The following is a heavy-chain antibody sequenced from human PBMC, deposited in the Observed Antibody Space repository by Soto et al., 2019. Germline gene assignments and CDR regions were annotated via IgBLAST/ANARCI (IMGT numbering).Heavy chain of an antibody. D-gene: IGHD2-2*02. Sequence: SETLSLTCTVSGGSISSGGYYWSWIRQHPGKGLEWIGYIYYSGSTYYNPSLKSRVTISVDTSKNQFSLKLSSVTAADTAVYYCARAAYTAYYCYGMDVWGQGTTVTVSS. CDR3: ARAAYTAYYCYGMDV. J-gene: IGHJ6*02. V-gene: IGHV4-31*03. CDR2: IYYSGST. CDR1: GGSISSGGYY.